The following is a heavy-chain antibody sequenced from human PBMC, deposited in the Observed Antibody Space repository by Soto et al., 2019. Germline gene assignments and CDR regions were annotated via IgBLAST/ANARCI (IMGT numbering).Heavy chain of an antibody. D-gene: IGHD3-22*01. V-gene: IGHV1-18*01. J-gene: IGHJ6*02. CDR1: GYTFTSYG. Sequence: ASVKVSCKASGYTFTSYGISWVRQAPGQGLEWMGWISAYDGNTNYAQKLQGRVTMTTDTSTNTAYMELRSLRSDDTAMYYCGRGGYYDSSGSRNYHYYGMNVWGQGTTVTVSS. CDR2: ISAYDGNT. CDR3: GRGGYYDSSGSRNYHYYGMNV.